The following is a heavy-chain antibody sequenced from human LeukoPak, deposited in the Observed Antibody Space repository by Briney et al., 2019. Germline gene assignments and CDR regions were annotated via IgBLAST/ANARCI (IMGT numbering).Heavy chain of an antibody. V-gene: IGHV1-2*02. Sequence: ASVKVSCKASGYTFTGYYMRWVRQAPGQGLEWMGWINPNSGGTNYAQKFQGRVTMTRDMSTSTAYMEVRSLRSDDTAVYYCARDRPRELYYYDPGDAFDIWGQGTKVTVSS. CDR1: GYTFTGYY. CDR3: ARDRPRELYYYDPGDAFDI. J-gene: IGHJ3*02. CDR2: INPNSGGT. D-gene: IGHD3-22*01.